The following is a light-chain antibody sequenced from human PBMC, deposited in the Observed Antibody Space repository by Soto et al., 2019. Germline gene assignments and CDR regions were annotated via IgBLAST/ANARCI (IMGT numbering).Light chain of an antibody. Sequence: QSALTQPASVSGSPGQSITISCTGTSSDVGSYNFVSWYQHHAGTAPKLIIYQATNRPSGVSDRFSASKSGDTASLTISGLQAEDEAIYYCSSYTGSYWVFGGGTQLTVL. J-gene: IGLJ3*02. V-gene: IGLV2-14*01. CDR3: SSYTGSYWV. CDR1: SSDVGSYNF. CDR2: QAT.